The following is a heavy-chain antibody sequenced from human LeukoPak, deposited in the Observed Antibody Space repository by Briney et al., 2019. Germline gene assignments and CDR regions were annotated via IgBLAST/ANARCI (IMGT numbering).Heavy chain of an antibody. CDR3: ARVDSSSWPYDAFDI. CDR2: INHSGST. Sequence: SETLSLTCAVYGGSFSGYYWSWIRQPPGKGLEWIGEINHSGSTNYNPSLKSRVTISVDTSKNQFSLKLSSVTAADTAVYYCARVDSSSWPYDAFDIWGQGTMVTVSS. D-gene: IGHD6-13*01. V-gene: IGHV4-34*01. J-gene: IGHJ3*02. CDR1: GGSFSGYY.